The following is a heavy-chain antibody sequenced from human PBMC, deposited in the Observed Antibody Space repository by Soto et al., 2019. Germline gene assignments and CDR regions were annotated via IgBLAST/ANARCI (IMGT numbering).Heavy chain of an antibody. D-gene: IGHD1-26*01. Sequence: GASVKVSCKASGYTFTSYYMHWVRQAPGQGLEWMGIINPSGGSTSYAQKFQGRVTMTRDTSTSTVYMELSSLRSEDTAVYYCARRGSGSYYGYYFDYWGQGTLVTVSS. CDR3: ARRGSGSYYGYYFDY. J-gene: IGHJ4*02. V-gene: IGHV1-46*01. CDR2: INPSGGST. CDR1: GYTFTSYY.